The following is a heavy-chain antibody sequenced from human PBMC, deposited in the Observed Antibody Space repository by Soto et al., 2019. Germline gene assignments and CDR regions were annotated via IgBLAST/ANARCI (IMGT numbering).Heavy chain of an antibody. J-gene: IGHJ6*02. CDR2: IDPSDSYI. D-gene: IGHD4-4*01. CDR3: ARRLSGPKEEYSAYYFYGLDV. V-gene: IGHV5-10-1*01. CDR1: GYSFTTDC. Sequence: GESLKISCQGSGYSFTTDCITLVLQTPGKGLDWMGRIDPSDSYINYSPSFQCHVTISVDRSITTAYLQWSSLEASDNAIYYCARRLSGPKEEYSAYYFYGLDVWGQGTKVTVSS.